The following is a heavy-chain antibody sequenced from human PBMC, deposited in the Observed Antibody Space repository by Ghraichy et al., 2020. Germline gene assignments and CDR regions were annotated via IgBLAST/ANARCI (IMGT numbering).Heavy chain of an antibody. CDR2: ISSSSSTI. D-gene: IGHD6-6*01. CDR1: GFTFSSYS. V-gene: IGHV3-48*02. CDR3: ARTPYSSSRGWIDY. J-gene: IGHJ4*02. Sequence: GGSLRLSCAASGFTFSSYSMNWVRQAPGKGLEWVSYISSSSSTIYYADSVKGRFTISRDNAKNSLYLQMNSLRDEDTAVYYCARTPYSSSRGWIDYWGQGTLVTVSS.